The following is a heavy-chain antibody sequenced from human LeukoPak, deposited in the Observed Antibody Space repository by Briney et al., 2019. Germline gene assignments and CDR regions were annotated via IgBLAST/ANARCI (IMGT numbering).Heavy chain of an antibody. D-gene: IGHD4-17*01. Sequence: GGSLRLSCAASGFSFSSDWMSWVRQAPGKGLEWVANIRRDGSQKYYVDSVKGRFTISRDNADNSLYLHMNSLRAEDTAVYYCTRDYGVLFDYWGQGTLVTVSS. CDR3: TRDYGVLFDY. CDR2: IRRDGSQK. CDR1: GFSFSSDW. V-gene: IGHV3-7*05. J-gene: IGHJ4*02.